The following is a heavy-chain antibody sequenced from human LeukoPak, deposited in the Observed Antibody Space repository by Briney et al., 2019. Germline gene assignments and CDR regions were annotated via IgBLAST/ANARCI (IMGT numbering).Heavy chain of an antibody. Sequence: PGGSLRLSCVASGFTFSSYNMHWVRQAPGKGLEWVSSMSSGTSHPDYVHYSESVKGRFTISRDNAKNSLFLHMSSLRDEDTAVYYCAGPSVNDYADFQHWGQGALVTVSS. CDR3: AGPSVNDYADFQH. CDR1: GFTFSSYN. J-gene: IGHJ1*01. CDR2: MSSGTSHPDYV. V-gene: IGHV3-21*06. D-gene: IGHD4-17*01.